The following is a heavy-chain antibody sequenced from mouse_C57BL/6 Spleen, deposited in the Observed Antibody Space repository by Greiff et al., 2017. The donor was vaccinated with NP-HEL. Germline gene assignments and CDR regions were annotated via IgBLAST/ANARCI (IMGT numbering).Heavy chain of an antibody. CDR2: ISSGSSTI. J-gene: IGHJ3*01. CDR3: ARDSNFLWFAY. D-gene: IGHD2-5*01. V-gene: IGHV5-17*01. CDR1: GFTFSDYG. Sequence: EVMLVESGGGLVKPGGSLKLSCAASGFTFSDYGMHWVRQAPEKGLEWVAYISSGSSTIYYDETVKGRFTISRDNAKNTLFLQMTSLRSEDTAMYYGARDSNFLWFAYWGQGTLVTVSA.